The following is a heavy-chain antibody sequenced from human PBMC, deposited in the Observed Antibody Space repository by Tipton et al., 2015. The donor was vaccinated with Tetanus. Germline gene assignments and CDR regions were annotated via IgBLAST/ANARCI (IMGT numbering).Heavy chain of an antibody. D-gene: IGHD3-3*01. CDR1: GGSISDYY. CDR2: IYISGKT. Sequence: TLSLTCTVSGGSISDYYWSWIRQPAGKGLEWIGRIYISGKTYYNPSLKSRITMSVDASKNQFSLKLSSVTAADTAVYYCARDRSITIFGVVPINYYYGMDVWGQGTTVTVSS. CDR3: ARDRSITIFGVVPINYYYGMDV. V-gene: IGHV4-4*07. J-gene: IGHJ6*02.